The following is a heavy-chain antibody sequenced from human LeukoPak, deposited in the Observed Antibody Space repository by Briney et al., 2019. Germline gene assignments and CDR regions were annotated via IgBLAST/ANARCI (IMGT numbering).Heavy chain of an antibody. V-gene: IGHV4-30-2*01. CDR3: ARRAIAAAGTSWVSAYYYGMDV. J-gene: IGHJ6*02. D-gene: IGHD6-13*01. CDR2: INHSGST. CDR1: GGSISSGGSY. Sequence: SQTLSLTCTVSGGSISSGGSYWSWIRQPPGKGLEWIGEINHSGSTNYNPSLKSRVTISVDTSKNQFSLKLSSVTAADTAVYYCARRAIAAAGTSWVSAYYYGMDVWGQGTTVTVSS.